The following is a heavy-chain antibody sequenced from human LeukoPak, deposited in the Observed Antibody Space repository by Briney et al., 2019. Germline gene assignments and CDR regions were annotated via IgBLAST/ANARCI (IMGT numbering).Heavy chain of an antibody. CDR2: IYSGGST. CDR1: GFTVSSNY. Sequence: GGSLRLSCAASGFTVSSNYMSWVRQAPGKGLEWVSVIYSGGSTYYADSVKGRFTISRDNSKNTLYLQMNSLRAEDTAVYYCARELEKGGSRAFDIWGQGTMVTVSS. V-gene: IGHV3-53*01. J-gene: IGHJ3*02. CDR3: ARELEKGGSRAFDI. D-gene: IGHD3-3*01.